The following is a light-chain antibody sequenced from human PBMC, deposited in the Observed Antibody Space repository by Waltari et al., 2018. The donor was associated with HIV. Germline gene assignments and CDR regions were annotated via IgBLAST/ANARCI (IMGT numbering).Light chain of an antibody. CDR3: YSYAGSNTYV. CDR1: RTDVGAYNY. V-gene: IGLV2-23*02. CDR2: DVM. J-gene: IGLJ1*01. Sequence: QSALTQPASVSGSPGQSITISCTGTRTDVGAYNYVPWYQHHPGKAPKLMIYDVMKRPSGVSNRFSGSKSGNTASLTISGLQADDEGDFFCYSYAGSNTYVFGTGTKVTVL.